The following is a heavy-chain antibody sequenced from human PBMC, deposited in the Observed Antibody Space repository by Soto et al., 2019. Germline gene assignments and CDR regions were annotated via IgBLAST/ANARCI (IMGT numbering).Heavy chain of an antibody. J-gene: IGHJ6*02. CDR3: AKGGGAIFGVVSTTFGGMDV. CDR1: GFTFSSYG. V-gene: IGHV3-30*18. Sequence: QVQLVESGGGVVQPGRSLRLSCAASGFTFSSYGMHWVRQAPGKGLEWVAVISYDGSNKYYADSVKGRFTISRDNSKNKLYLQMKSLGAEEAAVYSCAKGGGAIFGVVSTTFGGMDVWGQGTTVTVSS. D-gene: IGHD3-3*01. CDR2: ISYDGSNK.